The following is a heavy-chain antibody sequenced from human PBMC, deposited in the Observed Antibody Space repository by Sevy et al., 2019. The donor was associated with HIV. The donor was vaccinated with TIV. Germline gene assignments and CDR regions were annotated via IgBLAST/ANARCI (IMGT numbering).Heavy chain of an antibody. D-gene: IGHD6-13*01. V-gene: IGHV3-33*08. J-gene: IGHJ4*02. CDR3: VSGASIAAAGNFAY. Sequence: GGSLRLSCAASGFIFSTYGMHWVRQAPGKGLEWVALIWYDGSSQYYAASVQGRFTISRDNSKNTLDLQMNSLRAEDMAVYYCVSGASIAAAGNFAYWGQGTLVTVSS. CDR2: IWYDGSSQ. CDR1: GFIFSTYG.